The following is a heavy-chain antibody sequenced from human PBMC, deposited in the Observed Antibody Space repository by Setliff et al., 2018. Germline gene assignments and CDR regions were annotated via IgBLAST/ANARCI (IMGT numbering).Heavy chain of an antibody. D-gene: IGHD2-2*02. V-gene: IGHV1-18*01. J-gene: IGHJ3*01. CDR3: ARFGGSCSSSSCYTSDL. CDR2: ISTYTGKT. CDR1: GYTFSTYG. Sequence: ASVKVSCKASGYTFSTYGINWVRQVPGQGPEWMGMISTYTGKTSYAQKFQGRVTMTTDTSTGTGYMELRSLRSDDTAVYFCARFGGSCSSSSCYTSDLWGQGTMVTVSS.